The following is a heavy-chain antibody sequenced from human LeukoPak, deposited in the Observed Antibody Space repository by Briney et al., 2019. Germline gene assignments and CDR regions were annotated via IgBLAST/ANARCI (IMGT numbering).Heavy chain of an antibody. CDR2: INPNSGDT. CDR1: GYTFSDYY. J-gene: IGHJ6*03. CDR3: AMDNIVVETPISKFYYYCMDV. V-gene: IGHV1-2*02. D-gene: IGHD2-21*02. Sequence: ASVRVSCKASGYTFSDYYMHWVRQAPGQGLEWMGWINPNSGDTNYAQKFQGRVTMTSDTSISTAYMELSRLTSDDTAVYYCAMDNIVVETPISKFYYYCMDVWGKGTTLTVSS.